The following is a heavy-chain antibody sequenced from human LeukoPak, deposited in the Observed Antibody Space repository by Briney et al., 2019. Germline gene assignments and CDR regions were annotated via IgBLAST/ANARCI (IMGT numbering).Heavy chain of an antibody. CDR1: GGSFSGYY. CDR2: INHSGST. V-gene: IGHV4-34*01. Sequence: SETLSLTCAVYGGSFSGYYWSWIRQPPGKGLEWIGEINHSGSTNYNPSLKSRVTISLDTSKNQFSPKLSSVTAADTAMYYCARTYHDFWSGDYYHYMDVWGKGTTVTVS. D-gene: IGHD3-3*01. J-gene: IGHJ6*03. CDR3: ARTYHDFWSGDYYHYMDV.